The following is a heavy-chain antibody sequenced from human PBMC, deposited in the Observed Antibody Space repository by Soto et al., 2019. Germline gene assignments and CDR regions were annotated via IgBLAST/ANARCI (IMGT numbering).Heavy chain of an antibody. CDR3: ARVWGGAFDI. J-gene: IGHJ3*02. CDR2: IHYSGST. V-gene: IGHV4-59*01. D-gene: IGHD3-10*01. CDR1: GGSFSSYY. Sequence: SETLSLTCTVSGGSFSSYYWSWIRQPPGKGLKWIGYIHYSGSTNYNPSLKSRVTISVDTSKNQFSLKMSSVTDADTAVYYCARVWGGAFDIWGQGTMVT.